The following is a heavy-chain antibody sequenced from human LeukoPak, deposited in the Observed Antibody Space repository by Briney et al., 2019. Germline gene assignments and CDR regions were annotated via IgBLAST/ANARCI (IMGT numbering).Heavy chain of an antibody. V-gene: IGHV4-4*07. D-gene: IGHD3-22*01. CDR3: ASDSFYDSGGYFYY. Sequence: KASETLSLTCTVSGGSINVFYWSWIRQPAGKGLQWIGRISTSGNTDYNPSLKSRVTMSVDTSKNQFSLKLTSVTAADTAVYYCASDSFYDSGGYFYYWGQGTPVTVSS. J-gene: IGHJ4*02. CDR1: GGSINVFY. CDR2: ISTSGNT.